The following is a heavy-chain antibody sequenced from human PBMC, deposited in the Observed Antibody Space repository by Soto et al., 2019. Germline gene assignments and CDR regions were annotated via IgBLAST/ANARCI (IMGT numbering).Heavy chain of an antibody. CDR2: IIPILGIA. CDR1: GRTFSSYT. D-gene: IGHD2-2*01. Sequence: GASVKVSCKASGRTFSSYTISWVRQAPGQGLEWMGRIIPILGIANYAQKFQGRDTITADKSTSTAYRELSSLRSEDTAVYYCASDRDIVVVPAALPYNWFDPWGQGTLVTVSS. V-gene: IGHV1-69*02. CDR3: ASDRDIVVVPAALPYNWFDP. J-gene: IGHJ5*02.